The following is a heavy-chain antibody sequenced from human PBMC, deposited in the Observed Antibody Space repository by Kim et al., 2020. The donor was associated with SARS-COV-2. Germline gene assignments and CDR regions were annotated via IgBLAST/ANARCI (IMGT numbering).Heavy chain of an antibody. CDR3: ARDNDEGVVIYALQI. D-gene: IGHD2-21*01. Sequence: SSVKVSCKASGGNFVHYEFTWVRQAPGQGLEWMGGIIPLSGTINYAKKFQGRLTITADESTSTVYMELSSLRSDDTAVYYCARDNDEGVVIYALQIWGPGTMVIVSS. V-gene: IGHV1-69*13. CDR2: IIPLSGTI. J-gene: IGHJ3*02. CDR1: GGNFVHYE.